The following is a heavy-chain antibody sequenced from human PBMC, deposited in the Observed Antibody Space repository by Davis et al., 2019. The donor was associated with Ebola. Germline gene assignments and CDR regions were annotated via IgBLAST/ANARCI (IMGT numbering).Heavy chain of an antibody. CDR3: ARVVTMIVVT. CDR2: IIPIFGTA. Sequence: AASVKVSCKASGGTFSSYAISWVRQAPGQGLEWMGGIIPIFGTANYAQKFQGRVTITADESTSTAYMELNSLRAEDTAVYYCARVVTMIVVTWGQGTLVTVSS. J-gene: IGHJ4*02. D-gene: IGHD3-22*01. V-gene: IGHV1-69*13. CDR1: GGTFSSYA.